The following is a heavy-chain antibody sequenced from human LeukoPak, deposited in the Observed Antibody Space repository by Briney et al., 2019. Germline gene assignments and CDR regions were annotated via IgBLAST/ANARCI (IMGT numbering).Heavy chain of an antibody. D-gene: IGHD3-22*01. V-gene: IGHV1-46*01. J-gene: IGHJ6*02. CDR3: ARSIRAYYYDSSGNYPEDYYYGMDV. CDR1: GYIFISYY. Sequence: ASVKVSCKASGYIFISYYIHWVRQAPGQGLEWMGVINPSDGSTNYAQKFQGRVTMTRDTSTSTVYMELSSLRSEDTAVYYCARSIRAYYYDSSGNYPEDYYYGMDVWGQGTTVTVSS. CDR2: INPSDGST.